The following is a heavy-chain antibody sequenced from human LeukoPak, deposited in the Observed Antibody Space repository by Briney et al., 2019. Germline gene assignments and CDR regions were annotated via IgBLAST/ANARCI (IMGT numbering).Heavy chain of an antibody. CDR2: IYSGGST. J-gene: IGHJ4*02. V-gene: IGHV3-66*01. CDR3: ARDLRARLVTLDY. D-gene: IGHD2-21*02. Sequence: QTGGSLRLSCAASGFTVSSNYMSWVRQAPGKGLEWVSVIYSGGSTYYADSVKGRFTISRDNAKNSLYLQMNSLRAEDTAVYYCARDLRARLVTLDYWGQGTLVTVSS. CDR1: GFTVSSNY.